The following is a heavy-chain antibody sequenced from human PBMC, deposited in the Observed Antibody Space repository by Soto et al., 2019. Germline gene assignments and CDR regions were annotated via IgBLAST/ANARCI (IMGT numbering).Heavy chain of an antibody. CDR2: INAGNGNT. D-gene: IGHD2-2*01. Sequence: ASVKVSCKASGYTFSSYALHWVRQAPGQRLESMGWINAGNGNTKYSQKFQGRVTLTRDTSATTAYMELSSLRSEDTAVYYCARDTAMTPHYYFDYWGQGTLVTVSS. J-gene: IGHJ4*02. CDR3: ARDTAMTPHYYFDY. V-gene: IGHV1-3*01. CDR1: GYTFSSYA.